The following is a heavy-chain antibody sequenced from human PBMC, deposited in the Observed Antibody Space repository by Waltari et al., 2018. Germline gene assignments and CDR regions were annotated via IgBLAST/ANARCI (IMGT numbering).Heavy chain of an antibody. CDR2: ISGSGGST. Sequence: EVQLLESGGGLVQPGGSLRLSCAASGFTFGSYAMSWVRRAPGRGLEWVSAISGSGGSTYYADSGKGRFTISRDNSKNTLYLQMNSLRAEDTAVYYCAKESVYGSGSPGDYFDYWGQGTLVTVSS. J-gene: IGHJ4*02. D-gene: IGHD3-10*01. CDR3: AKESVYGSGSPGDYFDY. V-gene: IGHV3-23*01. CDR1: GFTFGSYA.